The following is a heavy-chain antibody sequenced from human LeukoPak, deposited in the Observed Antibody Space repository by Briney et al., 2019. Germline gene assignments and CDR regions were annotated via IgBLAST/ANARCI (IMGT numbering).Heavy chain of an antibody. V-gene: IGHV3-48*01. CDR2: ISSSSGST. Sequence: GGSLRLSCAASGFTFSSYSMNWVRQAPGKGLEWISYISSSSGSTYDADSVKGRFTISRDNAKNSLYLQMDSLRAEDTAVYYCARLGGVDYWGQGTLVTVSS. J-gene: IGHJ4*02. D-gene: IGHD4-17*01. CDR1: GFTFSSYS. CDR3: ARLGGVDY.